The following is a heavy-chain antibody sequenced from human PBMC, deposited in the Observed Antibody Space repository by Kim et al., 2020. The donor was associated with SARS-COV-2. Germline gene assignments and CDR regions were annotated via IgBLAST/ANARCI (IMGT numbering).Heavy chain of an antibody. Sequence: SETLSLTCAVYGGSFSGYYWSWIRQPPGKGLEWIGEINHSGSTNYNPSLKSRVTISVDTSKNQFSLKLSSVTAADTAVYYCARAGYTSSWYGLRGWFDPWGQGTLVTVSS. V-gene: IGHV4-34*01. J-gene: IGHJ5*02. CDR2: INHSGST. CDR1: GGSFSGYY. CDR3: ARAGYTSSWYGLRGWFDP. D-gene: IGHD6-13*01.